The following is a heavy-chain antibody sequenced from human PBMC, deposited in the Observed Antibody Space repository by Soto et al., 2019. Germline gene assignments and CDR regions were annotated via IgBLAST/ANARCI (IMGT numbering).Heavy chain of an antibody. V-gene: IGHV4-59*01. D-gene: IGHD2-21*02. CDR1: GGSISSYY. Sequence: KPSETLSLTCTVSGGSISSYYWSWIRQPPGKGLEWIGYIYYSGSTNYNPSLKSRVTISVDTSKNQFSLKLSSVTAADTAVYYCARGVVVTATYAFDIWGQGTMVTVSS. CDR2: IYYSGST. J-gene: IGHJ3*02. CDR3: ARGVVVTATYAFDI.